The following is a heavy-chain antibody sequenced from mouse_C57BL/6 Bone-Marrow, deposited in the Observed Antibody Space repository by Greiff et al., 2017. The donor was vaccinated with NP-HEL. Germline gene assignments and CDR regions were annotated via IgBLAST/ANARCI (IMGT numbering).Heavy chain of an antibody. CDR3: ARSIYYDYADDPFYAMDY. CDR2: IRNKASGYTT. J-gene: IGHJ4*01. CDR1: GFTFTDYY. V-gene: IGHV7-3*01. Sequence: DVKLQESGGGLVQPGGSLSLSCAASGFTFTDYYMNWVRQPPGKALEWLGFIRNKASGYTTEYSASVKGRFTISRDNSQSILYLQMNALRAEDSATYYCARSIYYDYADDPFYAMDYWGQGTSVTVSS. D-gene: IGHD2-4*01.